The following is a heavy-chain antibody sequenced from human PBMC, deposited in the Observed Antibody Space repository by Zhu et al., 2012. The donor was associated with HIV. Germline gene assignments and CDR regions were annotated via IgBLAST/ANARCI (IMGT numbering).Heavy chain of an antibody. Sequence: QVQLQQWGAGLLKPSETLSLTCAVYGGSFSGYYWSWIRQPPGKGLEWIGEINHSGSTNYNPSLKSRVTISVDTSKNQFSLKLSSVTAADTAVYYCAGYDILTGYEYYFDYWGQGTLVTVSS. CDR3: AGYDILTGYEYYFDY. V-gene: IGHV4-34*01. CDR2: INHSGST. D-gene: IGHD3-9*01. CDR1: GGSFSGYY. J-gene: IGHJ4*02.